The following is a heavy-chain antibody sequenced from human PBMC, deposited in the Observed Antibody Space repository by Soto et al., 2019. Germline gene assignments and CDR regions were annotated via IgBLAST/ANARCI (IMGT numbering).Heavy chain of an antibody. D-gene: IGHD2-2*01. J-gene: IGHJ3*02. CDR2: INTDGGSS. V-gene: IGHV3-74*03. Sequence: EVQLVESGGDLVQAGGSLSLSCAASGFTFSGHWMHWVRQVSGKGLEWVSRINTDGGSSAYADSVKGRFTISRDNAKNTLYLQMNGLRAEDTAVYYCAREAGYCSRTSCYRRAFDTWGQGTTVTVSS. CDR3: AREAGYCSRTSCYRRAFDT. CDR1: GFTFSGHW.